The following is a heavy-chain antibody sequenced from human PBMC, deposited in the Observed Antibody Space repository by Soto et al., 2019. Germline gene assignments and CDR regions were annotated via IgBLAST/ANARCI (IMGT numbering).Heavy chain of an antibody. CDR1: GYTFTSYC. CDR3: ARDQGITIFGVAIYYYYGMDV. D-gene: IGHD3-3*01. V-gene: IGHV1-18*01. CDR2: ISAYNGNT. J-gene: IGHJ6*02. Sequence: ASVKVSCKASGYTFTSYCISWVRQAPGQGLEWMGWISAYNGNTNYAQKLQGRVTMTTDTSTSTAYMELRSLRSDDTAVYYCARDQGITIFGVAIYYYYGMDVWGQGTTVTVSS.